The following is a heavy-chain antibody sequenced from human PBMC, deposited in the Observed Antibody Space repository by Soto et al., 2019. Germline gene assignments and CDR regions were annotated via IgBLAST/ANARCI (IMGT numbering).Heavy chain of an antibody. Sequence: GGSLRLSCAASGFTFSSYAISWVRQAPGKGPEWVSAISGYGSNTFYADSVQGRFTISRDNSKNTLYLQMNSLTVEDTAVYYCAKVATISGFDYWGQGTLVTVSS. CDR3: AKVATISGFDY. V-gene: IGHV3-23*01. CDR1: GFTFSSYA. J-gene: IGHJ4*02. D-gene: IGHD5-12*01. CDR2: ISGYGSNT.